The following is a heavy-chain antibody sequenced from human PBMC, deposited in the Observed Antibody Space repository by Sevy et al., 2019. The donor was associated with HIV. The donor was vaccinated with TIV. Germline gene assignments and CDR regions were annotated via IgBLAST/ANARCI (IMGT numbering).Heavy chain of an antibody. D-gene: IGHD6-19*01. CDR1: GFTFSSYG. J-gene: IGHJ4*02. V-gene: IGHV3-30*18. CDR3: AKDTLAVAGTGLY. Sequence: GGSLRLSCAASGFTFSSYGMHWVRQAPGNGLEWVAVISYDGSNKYYADSVKGRFTISRDNSKNTLYLQMNSLRAEDTAVYYCAKDTLAVAGTGLYSGQRTLVTVSS. CDR2: ISYDGSNK.